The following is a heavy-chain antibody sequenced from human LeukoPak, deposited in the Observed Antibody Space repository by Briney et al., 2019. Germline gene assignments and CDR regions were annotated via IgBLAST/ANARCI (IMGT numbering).Heavy chain of an antibody. CDR1: GFTVSSNY. V-gene: IGHV3-53*01. Sequence: GGSLRLSCAASGFTVSSNYMSWVRQAPGKGPEWVSLLYSSGSTYSTDSVKGGFTISRDNSKNSPYLQINSQSAEDTAVYCCARTFVSGDGYKVGYFDYWGQGTLVTVSS. CDR3: ARTFVSGDGYKVGYFDY. CDR2: LYSSGST. D-gene: IGHD5-24*01. J-gene: IGHJ4*02.